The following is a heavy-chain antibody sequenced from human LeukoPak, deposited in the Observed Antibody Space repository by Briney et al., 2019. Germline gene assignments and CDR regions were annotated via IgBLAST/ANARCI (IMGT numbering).Heavy chain of an antibody. V-gene: IGHV1-8*01. CDR1: GYTFTSYD. D-gene: IGHD5-12*01. J-gene: IGHJ6*03. Sequence: ASVKVSCKASGYTFTSYDINWVRQATGQGLEWMGWMNPNSGNTGYAQKFQGRVTMTRNTSISTAYMELSSLRSEDTAVYYCARDIVATIDARDYYYMDVWGKGTTVTVSS. CDR2: MNPNSGNT. CDR3: ARDIVATIDARDYYYMDV.